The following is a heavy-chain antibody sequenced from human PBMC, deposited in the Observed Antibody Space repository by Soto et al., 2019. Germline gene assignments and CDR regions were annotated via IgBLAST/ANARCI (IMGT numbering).Heavy chain of an antibody. J-gene: IGHJ4*02. V-gene: IGHV1-3*01. CDR2: INAGNGNT. CDR3: ARRGLNRGYCYGYRLDY. Sequence: QVQLVQSGAEVKKPGASVKVSCKASGYTFTSYAMHWVRQAPGQRLEWMGWINAGNGNTKYSQKFQGRVTITRDTSPSTAYMELSSLRSEDTVVYYCARRGLNRGYCYGYRLDYWGQGPLVTVSS. CDR1: GYTFTSYA. D-gene: IGHD5-18*01.